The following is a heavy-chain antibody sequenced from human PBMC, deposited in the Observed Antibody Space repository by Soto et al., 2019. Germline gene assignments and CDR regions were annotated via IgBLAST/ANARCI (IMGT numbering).Heavy chain of an antibody. V-gene: IGHV4-4*07. J-gene: IGHJ3*02. D-gene: IGHD5-18*01. Sequence: SETLSLTCTVSGGSISSYYWSWIRQPAGKGLGWIGRIYTSGSTNYNPSLKSRVTVSVDTSKNQFSLKLSSVTAADTAVYYCARAVLGYSYGYWGAFDIWGQGTMVTVSS. CDR3: ARAVLGYSYGYWGAFDI. CDR2: IYTSGST. CDR1: GGSISSYY.